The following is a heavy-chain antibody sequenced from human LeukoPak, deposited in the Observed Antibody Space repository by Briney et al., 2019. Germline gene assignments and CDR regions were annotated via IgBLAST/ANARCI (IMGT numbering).Heavy chain of an antibody. CDR2: ISYDGSNK. Sequence: GGSLRLSCAASGFTFSSYAMHWVRQAPGKGLEWVAVISYDGSNKYYADSVKGRFTIPRDNSKNTLYLQMNSLRAEDTAVYYCAREGPLRYFDCPDYWGQGTLVTVSS. CDR1: GFTFSSYA. V-gene: IGHV3-30-3*01. D-gene: IGHD3-9*01. J-gene: IGHJ4*02. CDR3: AREGPLRYFDCPDY.